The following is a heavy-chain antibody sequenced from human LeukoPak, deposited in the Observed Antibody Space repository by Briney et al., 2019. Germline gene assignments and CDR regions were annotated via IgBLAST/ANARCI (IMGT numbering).Heavy chain of an antibody. CDR2: ISFSSSAR. Sequence: PGGSLRLSCAVSGFTFSSYSMNWVRQAPGKGLEWVSYISFSSSARYYADSVMGRLTISRDNAKNSLYLQVNGLRDEDTAVYYCAREARDSSGYYYIDYWGQGTLVTVSS. CDR3: AREARDSSGYYYIDY. V-gene: IGHV3-48*02. D-gene: IGHD3-22*01. J-gene: IGHJ4*02. CDR1: GFTFSSYS.